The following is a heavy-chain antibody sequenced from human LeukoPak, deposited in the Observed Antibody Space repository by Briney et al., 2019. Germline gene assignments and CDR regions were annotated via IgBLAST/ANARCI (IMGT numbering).Heavy chain of an antibody. J-gene: IGHJ1*01. Sequence: GGSLRLSCAASGFTFSSYAMHWVRRAPGKGLEWVAVISYDGSNKYYADSVKGRFTISRDNSKNTLYLQMNSLRAEDTAVYYCARGGEWELLPAYFQHWGQGTLVTVSS. V-gene: IGHV3-30-3*01. CDR3: ARGGEWELLPAYFQH. CDR1: GFTFSSYA. D-gene: IGHD1-26*01. CDR2: ISYDGSNK.